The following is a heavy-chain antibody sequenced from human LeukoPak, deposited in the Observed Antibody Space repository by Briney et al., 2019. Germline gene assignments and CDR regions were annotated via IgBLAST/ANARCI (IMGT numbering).Heavy chain of an antibody. CDR3: ARTFGSGSCFIQH. J-gene: IGHJ1*01. Sequence: SETLSLTCTVSGGSISSGGYYWSWIRQHPGKGPEWIGYIYYSGSTYYNPSLKSRVTISVDTSKNQFSLKLSSVTAADTAVYYCARTFGSGSCFIQHWGQGTLVTVSS. CDR2: IYYSGST. V-gene: IGHV4-31*03. D-gene: IGHD3-10*01. CDR1: GGSISSGGYY.